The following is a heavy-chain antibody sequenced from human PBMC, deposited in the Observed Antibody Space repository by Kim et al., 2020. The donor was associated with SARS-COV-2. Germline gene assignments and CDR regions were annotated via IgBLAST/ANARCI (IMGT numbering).Heavy chain of an antibody. V-gene: IGHV1-46*01. D-gene: IGHD6-13*01. CDR2: INPSGGST. J-gene: IGHJ4*02. CDR3: ASQQQLDLFDY. CDR1: GYTFTSYY. Sequence: ASVKDSCKASGYTFTSYYMHWVRQAPGQGLAWMGIINPSGGSTSYAQKFQGRVTMTRDTSTSTVYMELSSLRSEDTAVYYCASQQQLDLFDYWGQGTLVTVSS.